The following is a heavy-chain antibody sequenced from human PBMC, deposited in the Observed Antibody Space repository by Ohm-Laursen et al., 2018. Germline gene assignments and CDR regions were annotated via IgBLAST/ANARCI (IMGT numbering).Heavy chain of an antibody. V-gene: IGHV4-38-2*01. CDR1: GYSISSGYF. D-gene: IGHD4-17*01. Sequence: TLSLTCAVSGYSISSGYFCGWIRPPPGKGLEWIGTIYHSGSNYYNPSLKSQFTISVDKSKSQFSLNLSSVTAADTAVYYCASSGSPYGDYGMGFVPNYWGQGTLVTVSS. CDR2: IYHSGSN. J-gene: IGHJ4*02. CDR3: ASSGSPYGDYGMGFVPNY.